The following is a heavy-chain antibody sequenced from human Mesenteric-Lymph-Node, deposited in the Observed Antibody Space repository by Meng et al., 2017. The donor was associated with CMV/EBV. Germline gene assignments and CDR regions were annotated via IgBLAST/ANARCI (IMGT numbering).Heavy chain of an antibody. CDR3: ARGPSYSSGFPDC. Sequence: QDQLVHSWAEVKKPGASVKVSCKASGYTFTSFDFNWVRQATGQGPEWMGWMKPNSGNTGYAQKFQGRVTLTRDTSISTAYMELSSLRSEDTAVYYCARGPSYSSGFPDCWGQGTLVAVSS. CDR2: MKPNSGNT. D-gene: IGHD6-19*01. V-gene: IGHV1-8*02. J-gene: IGHJ4*02. CDR1: GYTFTSFD.